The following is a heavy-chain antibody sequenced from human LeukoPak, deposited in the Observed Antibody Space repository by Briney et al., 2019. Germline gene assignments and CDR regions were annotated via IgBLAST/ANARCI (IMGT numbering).Heavy chain of an antibody. V-gene: IGHV3-23*01. CDR1: GFTFSSYA. CDR2: ISGSGGST. CDR3: ARAVDDYGDQSIDY. Sequence: PGGSLRLSCAASGFTFSSYAMSWVRQAPGKGLEWVSAISGSGGSTYYADSVKGRFTISRDNSKNTLYLQMNSLRAEDTAVYYCARAVDDYGDQSIDYWGQGTLVTVSS. D-gene: IGHD4-17*01. J-gene: IGHJ4*02.